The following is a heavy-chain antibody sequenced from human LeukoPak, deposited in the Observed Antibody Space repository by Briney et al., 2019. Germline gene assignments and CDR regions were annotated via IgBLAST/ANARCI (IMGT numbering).Heavy chain of an antibody. V-gene: IGHV3-23*01. J-gene: IGHJ4*02. CDR1: GFTFSSYA. D-gene: IGHD6-13*01. CDR3: AKVGIGAARDY. Sequence: PGGSLRLSCEASGFTFSSYAMSWVRQAPGKGLEWVSGISGSGDNTYYADSVKGRFTISRDSSKNTVFLQMNSLRDEDTAVYYCAKVGIGAARDYWGQGTLATVSS. CDR2: ISGSGDNT.